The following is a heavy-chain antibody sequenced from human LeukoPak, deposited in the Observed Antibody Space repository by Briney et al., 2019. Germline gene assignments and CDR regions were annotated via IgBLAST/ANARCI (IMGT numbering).Heavy chain of an antibody. CDR2: IIPIFGTA. Sequence: SVKVSCKASGGTFISYAISWVRQAPGQGLEWMGGIIPIFGTANYAQKFQGRVTITADESTNTAYMELSSLRSEDTAVYYCARELYSSSLGHYYYMDVWGKGTTVTVSS. CDR3: ARELYSSSLGHYYYMDV. V-gene: IGHV1-69*01. D-gene: IGHD6-13*01. CDR1: GGTFISYA. J-gene: IGHJ6*03.